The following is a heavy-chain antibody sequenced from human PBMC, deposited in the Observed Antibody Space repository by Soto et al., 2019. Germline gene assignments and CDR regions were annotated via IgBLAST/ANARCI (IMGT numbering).Heavy chain of an antibody. Sequence: QVQLQQWGAGLLKPSETLSLTCAVYGGSFSGYYWSWIRQPPGKGLEWIGEINHSGSTNYNPSLKFRVTISVDTSKNPFSLKLSSVTAADTSVYYCARGLGPFDYWGQGTLVTVSS. J-gene: IGHJ4*02. D-gene: IGHD7-27*01. CDR2: INHSGST. V-gene: IGHV4-34*01. CDR1: GGSFSGYY. CDR3: ARGLGPFDY.